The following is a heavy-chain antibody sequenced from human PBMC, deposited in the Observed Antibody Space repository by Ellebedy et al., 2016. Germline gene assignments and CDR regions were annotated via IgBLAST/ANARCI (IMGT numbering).Heavy chain of an antibody. CDR1: GFLFRGYN. V-gene: IGHV3-21*05. CDR2: ISSSSSYT. D-gene: IGHD5-18*01. J-gene: IGHJ6*02. Sequence: GESLKISXVASGFLFRGYNMNWVRQAPGKGLEWVSYISSSSSYTNYADSVKGRFTISRDNAKNSLYLQMNSLRAEDTAVYYCARERGYTAMVNYYYYGMDVWGQGTTVTVSS. CDR3: ARERGYTAMVNYYYYGMDV.